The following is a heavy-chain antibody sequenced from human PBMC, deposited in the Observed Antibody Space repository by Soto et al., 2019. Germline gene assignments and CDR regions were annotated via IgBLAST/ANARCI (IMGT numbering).Heavy chain of an antibody. Sequence: ASVKVSCKASGYTFTGYYMHWVRQAPGQGLEWMGWINPNSGGTNYAQKFQGRVTMTRDTSISTAYMELSRLRSDDTAVYYCARVIEYSSSSGKVGAFDIWGQGTMVTVSS. J-gene: IGHJ3*02. CDR3: ARVIEYSSSSGKVGAFDI. D-gene: IGHD6-6*01. V-gene: IGHV1-2*02. CDR1: GYTFTGYY. CDR2: INPNSGGT.